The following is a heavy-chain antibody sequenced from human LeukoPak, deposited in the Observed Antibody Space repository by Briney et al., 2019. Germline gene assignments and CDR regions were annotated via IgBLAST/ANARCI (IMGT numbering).Heavy chain of an antibody. CDR2: IYTSGST. CDR3: ARNVRWVVTATGGVQNWIDP. CDR1: GGSISSYY. J-gene: IGHJ5*02. Sequence: SETLSLTCTVSGGSISSYYWSWIRQPAGKGLEWIGRIYTSGSTNYNPSLKSRVTISVDTSKNQFSLKLTSVTAADTAVYYCARNVRWVVTATGGVQNWIDPWGQGTLVTVSS. D-gene: IGHD2-21*02. V-gene: IGHV4-4*07.